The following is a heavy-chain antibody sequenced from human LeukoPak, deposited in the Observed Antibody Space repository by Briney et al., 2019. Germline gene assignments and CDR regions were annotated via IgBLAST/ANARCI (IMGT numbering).Heavy chain of an antibody. CDR2: INSDGSST. CDR3: ASRAWFGELYIDY. Sequence: GGSLRLSCAASGFTFSSYGMHWVRQAPGKGLVWVSRINSDGSSTSYADSVKGRFTISRDNAKNTLYLQMNSLRAEDTAVYYCASRAWFGELYIDYWGQGTLVTVSS. J-gene: IGHJ4*02. D-gene: IGHD3-10*01. CDR1: GFTFSSYG. V-gene: IGHV3-74*01.